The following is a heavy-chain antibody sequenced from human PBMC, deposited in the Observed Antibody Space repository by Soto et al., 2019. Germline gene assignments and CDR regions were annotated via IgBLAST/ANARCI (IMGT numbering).Heavy chain of an antibody. CDR2: IIPMLTVT. J-gene: IGHJ3*01. Sequence: QVHLEQSGAEVKKPGSSVKVSCKAAGGTFSTYTLIWVRQAPGQGLEWMGRIIPMLTVTNSAQKFQGRVPVTADKSTSTAFMELTSLTSDDTAVYYCSIGSWSAETFDVWGQGTMVTVSS. V-gene: IGHV1-69*02. CDR1: GGTFSTYT. CDR3: SIGSWSAETFDV. D-gene: IGHD2-2*01.